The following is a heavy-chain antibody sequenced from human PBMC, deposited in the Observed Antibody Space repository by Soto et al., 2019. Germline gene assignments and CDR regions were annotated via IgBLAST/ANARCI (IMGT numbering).Heavy chain of an antibody. CDR3: ARYDSSGYFNYYGMDV. J-gene: IGHJ6*02. D-gene: IGHD3-22*01. V-gene: IGHV5-10-1*01. Sequence: PGETLKISCQGSGYSFTNYWIGWVRQMPGKGLEWVGRIDPSDSYTSYSPSLEGHVTISLDKSTSTVYLQWSSLKASDTAMYYCARYDSSGYFNYYGMDVWGQGTKVTVSS. CDR1: GYSFTNYW. CDR2: IDPSDSYT.